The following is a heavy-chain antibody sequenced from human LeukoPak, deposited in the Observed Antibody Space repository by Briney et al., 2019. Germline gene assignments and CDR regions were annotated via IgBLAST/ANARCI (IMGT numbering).Heavy chain of an antibody. J-gene: IGHJ4*02. V-gene: IGHV3-53*01. CDR1: GFTVSSNY. CDR2: IYSGGGT. D-gene: IGHD4-17*01. Sequence: PGGSLSLSCAASGFTVSSNYMSWVRQAPGKGLEWVSVIYSGGGTYYADSVKGRFTISRDNSKNTLYLQMNSLRAEDTAVYYCVRGDYGDYTLFDYWGQGSLVTVSS. CDR3: VRGDYGDYTLFDY.